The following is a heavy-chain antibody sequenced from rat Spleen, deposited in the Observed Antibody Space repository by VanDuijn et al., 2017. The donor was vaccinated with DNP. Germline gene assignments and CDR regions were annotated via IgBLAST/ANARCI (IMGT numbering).Heavy chain of an antibody. CDR3: AIRSGY. CDR2: ISYYGSST. D-gene: IGHD5-1*01. CDR1: GFTFSNYG. V-gene: IGHV5-29*01. J-gene: IGHJ2*01. Sequence: EVQLVESGGGLVQPGRSLKLSCAASGFTFSNYGMAWVRQAPTKGLEWVATISYYGSSTYYRDSGKGRFTISRDNAKSTLYLQMDSLRSEDTATYYCAIRSGYWGQGVMVTVSS.